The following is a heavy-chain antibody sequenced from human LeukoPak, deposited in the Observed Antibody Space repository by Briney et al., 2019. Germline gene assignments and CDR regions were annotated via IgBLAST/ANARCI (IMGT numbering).Heavy chain of an antibody. J-gene: IGHJ4*02. Sequence: SETLSLTCTVSGGSLSSHYCSWIRQPPGNGLEWIGYIYYSGSTNYNRSLKSRVTLSVDTSKNQFSLKLSSVTAADTAVYYCAREASGSYDYWGPGTLVTVSP. CDR1: GGSLSSHY. V-gene: IGHV4-59*11. D-gene: IGHD1-26*01. CDR2: IYYSGST. CDR3: AREASGSYDY.